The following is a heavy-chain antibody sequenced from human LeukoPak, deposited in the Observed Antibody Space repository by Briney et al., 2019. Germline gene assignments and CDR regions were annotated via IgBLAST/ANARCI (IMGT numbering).Heavy chain of an antibody. CDR3: AKEGAVAGRGKNYFDY. CDR2: ISWDGGST. Sequence: GGSLRLSYAASGFTFDDYAMHWVRQAPGKGLEWVSLISWDGGSTYYADSVKGRFTISRDNSKNSLYLQMNSLRAEDTALYYCAKEGAVAGRGKNYFDYWGQGTLVSVSS. V-gene: IGHV3-43D*03. CDR1: GFTFDDYA. J-gene: IGHJ4*02. D-gene: IGHD6-19*01.